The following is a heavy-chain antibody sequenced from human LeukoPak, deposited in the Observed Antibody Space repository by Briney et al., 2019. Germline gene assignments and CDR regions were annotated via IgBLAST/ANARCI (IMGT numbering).Heavy chain of an antibody. J-gene: IGHJ5*02. Sequence: SETLSLTCTVSGGSISSYYWSWIRQPPGKGLEWIGYMYYSGSTNYSPSLKSRVTISVDTSKNQFSLKLSSVTAADTAVYYCARDDEDWFDPWGQGTLVTVSS. V-gene: IGHV4-59*01. CDR2: MYYSGST. CDR1: GGSISSYY. CDR3: ARDDEDWFDP.